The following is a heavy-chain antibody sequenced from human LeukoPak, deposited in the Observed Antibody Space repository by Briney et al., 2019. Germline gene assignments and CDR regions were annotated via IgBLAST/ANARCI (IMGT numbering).Heavy chain of an antibody. J-gene: IGHJ3*02. CDR1: GGSISSSSYY. D-gene: IGHD5-18*01. CDR2: IYYSGST. Sequence: SETLSLTCTVSGGSISSSSYYWGWIRQPPGKGLEWIESIYYSGSTYYNPSLKSRVTISVDTSKNQFSLKLSSVTAADTAVYYCAGDGYSYGYANAFDIWGQGTMVTVSS. V-gene: IGHV4-39*07. CDR3: AGDGYSYGYANAFDI.